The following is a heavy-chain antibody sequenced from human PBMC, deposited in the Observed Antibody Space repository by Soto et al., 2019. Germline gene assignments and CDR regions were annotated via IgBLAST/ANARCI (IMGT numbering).Heavy chain of an antibody. D-gene: IGHD3-16*01. Sequence: ASVKVSCKASGYTFNTYGISWVRQAPGQGLEWMGWISAYNGHTDYAQKFQGRVTMTTDTPTNTISMELRGLRSDDTAVYYCARGRTWGARDFDYWGQGTLVNVSS. CDR3: ARGRTWGARDFDY. J-gene: IGHJ4*02. CDR2: ISAYNGHT. CDR1: GYTFNTYG. V-gene: IGHV1-18*01.